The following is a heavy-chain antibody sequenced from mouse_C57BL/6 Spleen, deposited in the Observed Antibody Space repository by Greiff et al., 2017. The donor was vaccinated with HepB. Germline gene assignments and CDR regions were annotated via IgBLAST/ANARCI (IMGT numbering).Heavy chain of an antibody. J-gene: IGHJ1*03. CDR2: IYPGDGDT. Sequence: VQLQQSGAELVKPGASVKISCKASGYAFSSYWMNWVKQRPGKGLEWIGQIYPGDGDTNYNGKFKGKATLTADKSSSTAYMQLSSLTSEDSAVYFCARRDYYGSYWYFDVWGTGTTVTVSS. CDR1: GYAFSSYW. V-gene: IGHV1-80*01. D-gene: IGHD1-1*01. CDR3: ARRDYYGSYWYFDV.